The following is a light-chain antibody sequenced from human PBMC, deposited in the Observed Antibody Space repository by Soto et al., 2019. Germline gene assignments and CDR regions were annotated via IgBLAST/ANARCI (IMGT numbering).Light chain of an antibody. CDR3: AAWDDSLNAVV. J-gene: IGLJ2*01. Sequence: QPVLSQPPSASGIPGQTITVSCSGGTSNIGSNTVNWYQDLPGTAPKLLMYSNNHRPSGVPDRFSGSKSGTSASLAISGIQSEDEGDYYCAAWDDSLNAVVFGGGTKLTVL. CDR1: TSNIGSNT. V-gene: IGLV1-44*01. CDR2: SNN.